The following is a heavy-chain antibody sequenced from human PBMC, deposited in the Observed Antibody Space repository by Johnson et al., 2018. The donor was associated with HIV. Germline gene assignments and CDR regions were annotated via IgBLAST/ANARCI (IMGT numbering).Heavy chain of an antibody. D-gene: IGHD3-3*01. V-gene: IGHV3-53*01. J-gene: IGHJ3*02. CDR1: GFTVSSNY. Sequence: EVQLVESGGGLIQPGGSLRLSCAASGFTVSSNYMSWVRQAPGKGLEWVSIIYSGGRTYHADSVKGRFTLSIDNSKNTLYLQMNSLRAEDTAVYYCARDRGVFWNNDYKGDAFDIWGQGTMVTVSS. CDR3: ARDRGVFWNNDYKGDAFDI. CDR2: IYSGGRT.